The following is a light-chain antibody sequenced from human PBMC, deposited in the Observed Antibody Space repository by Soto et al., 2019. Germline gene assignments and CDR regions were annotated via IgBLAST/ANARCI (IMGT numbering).Light chain of an antibody. CDR1: SSDVGGYNF. V-gene: IGLV2-8*01. CDR2: EVT. J-gene: IGLJ1*01. CDR3: LSYAGTTTI. Sequence: QSALTQPPSASGSPGQSVTISCSGTSSDVGGYNFVSWYQQYPGKTPKLIIYEVTKRPSGVPDRFSGSKSGNMAFLTVSGLQAEDEADYYCLSYAGTTTIFGTGTKLTVL.